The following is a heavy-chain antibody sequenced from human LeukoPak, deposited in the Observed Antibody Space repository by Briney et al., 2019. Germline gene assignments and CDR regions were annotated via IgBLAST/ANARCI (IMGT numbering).Heavy chain of an antibody. Sequence: GASVKVSCKASGGTFNSYAISWVRQAPGQGLEWMGIINPSGGSTSYAQKFQGRVTMTRDMSTSTDYMELSSLRSEDTAVYYCARDNSVEDTAWWFDPWGQGTLVTVSS. CDR3: ARDNSVEDTAWWFDP. V-gene: IGHV1-46*02. D-gene: IGHD4-23*01. CDR1: GGTFNSYA. CDR2: INPSGGST. J-gene: IGHJ5*02.